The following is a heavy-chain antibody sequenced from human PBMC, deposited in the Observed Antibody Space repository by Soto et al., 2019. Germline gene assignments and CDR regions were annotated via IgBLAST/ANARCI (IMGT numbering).Heavy chain of an antibody. CDR1: GGTFSGYY. D-gene: IGHD6-19*01. CDR2: INHSGSS. V-gene: IGHV4-34*01. J-gene: IGHJ6*02. CDR3: WRCLAVAAHAGYGMHV. Sequence: PSETLSLTCAASGGTFSGYYWSWVRQPPGKGLEWIGEINHSGSSNYNPSLESRGTISVDTSKNQFSLKLSSMPAADAAAYYCWRCLAVAAHAGYGMHVWGQGTTVTVSS.